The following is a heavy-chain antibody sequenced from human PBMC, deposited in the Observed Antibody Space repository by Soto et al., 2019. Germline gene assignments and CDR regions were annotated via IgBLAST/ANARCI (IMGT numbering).Heavy chain of an antibody. V-gene: IGHV4-38-2*01. CDR1: GDSSSSGYY. J-gene: IGHJ5*02. D-gene: IGHD4-17*01. CDR3: ARGAATVTPGWFDP. CDR2: IYHSGST. Sequence: PSNALSVTCADSGDSSSSGYYWGWVLQTPGKGLEWIASIYHSGSTYYNPSLKSRVTISVDTSKNQFSLKLTSVTAADTAVYYCARGAATVTPGWFDPWGQGIMVPVSS.